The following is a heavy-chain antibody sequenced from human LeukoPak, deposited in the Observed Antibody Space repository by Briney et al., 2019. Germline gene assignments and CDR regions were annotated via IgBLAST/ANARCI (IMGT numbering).Heavy chain of an antibody. CDR3: VRDLGGRSGH. D-gene: IGHD1-26*01. J-gene: IGHJ4*02. Sequence: GGSLRLSCAASGITFSSYWMSWVRQAPGKGLEWVANIKQDGSEKYYVDSVKGRFTISRDNAKNTLYLQMNSLTAEDTAVYYCVRDLGGRSGHWGQGTLVTVSS. CDR2: IKQDGSEK. CDR1: GITFSSYW. V-gene: IGHV3-7*01.